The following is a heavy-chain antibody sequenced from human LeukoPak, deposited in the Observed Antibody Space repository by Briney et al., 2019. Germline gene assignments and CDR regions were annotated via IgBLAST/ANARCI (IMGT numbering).Heavy chain of an antibody. Sequence: HPGGSLRLSCAASGFSFDKHTMHWVRQAPGMGPEFVSSINSVGGAIFYASSVKGRFTISRDNSKETLYLQMVSLRVEDTFIYYCARVGDGSSYDLWGQGTLLTVSS. CDR1: GFSFDKHT. CDR3: ARVGDGSSYDL. D-gene: IGHD5-24*01. V-gene: IGHV3-64*01. CDR2: INSVGGAI. J-gene: IGHJ5*02.